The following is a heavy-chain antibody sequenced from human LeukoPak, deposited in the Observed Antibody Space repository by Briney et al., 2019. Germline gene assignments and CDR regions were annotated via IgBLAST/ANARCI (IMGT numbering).Heavy chain of an antibody. J-gene: IGHJ3*02. Sequence: ETVSLTCTVSGGSISSYYWSWIRQPPGKGLEWIGYISHSGSTNYNPSRRSRDTVSIDTSKNQFSLKLRSVTAADTAIYYCARQGYDILTGYIDAFDIWGQGTMVTVSS. CDR2: ISHSGST. V-gene: IGHV4-59*08. CDR1: GGSISSYY. CDR3: ARQGYDILTGYIDAFDI. D-gene: IGHD3-9*01.